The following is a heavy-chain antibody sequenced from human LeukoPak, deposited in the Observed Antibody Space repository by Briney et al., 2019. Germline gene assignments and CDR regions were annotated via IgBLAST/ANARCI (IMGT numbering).Heavy chain of an antibody. D-gene: IGHD2-15*01. J-gene: IGHJ6*02. CDR2: MNPNSGNT. Sequence: ASVKVSCKASGYTFTSYDINWVRQATGQGLEWMGWMNPNSGNTGYAQKFQGRVTMTRNTSISTAYTELSSLRSEDTAVYYCARELIVVVVAATRGESYYYYGMDVWGQGTTVTVSS. CDR1: GYTFTSYD. V-gene: IGHV1-8*01. CDR3: ARELIVVVVAATRGESYYYYGMDV.